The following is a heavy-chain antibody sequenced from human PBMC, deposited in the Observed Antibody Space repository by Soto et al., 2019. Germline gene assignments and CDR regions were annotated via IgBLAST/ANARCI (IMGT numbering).Heavy chain of an antibody. CDR2: ISGSGGST. J-gene: IGHJ5*02. CDR3: AKDPRKGDYTPPTGWFDP. Sequence: GGSLRLSCAASGFTFSSYAMSWVRQAPGKGLEWVSAISGSGGSTYYADSVKGRFTISRDNSKNTLYLQMNSLRAEDTAVYYCAKDPRKGDYTPPTGWFDPWGQGTLVTVSS. V-gene: IGHV3-23*01. D-gene: IGHD4-17*01. CDR1: GFTFSSYA.